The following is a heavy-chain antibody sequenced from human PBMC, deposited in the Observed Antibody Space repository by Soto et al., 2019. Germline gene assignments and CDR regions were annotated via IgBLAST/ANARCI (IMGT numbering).Heavy chain of an antibody. CDR2: IKSKTDGGTT. V-gene: IGHV3-15*01. Sequence: EVQLVESGGGLVKPGGSLRLSCAASGFTFSNAWMSWVRQAPGKGLEWVGRIKSKTDGGTTDYAAPVKGRFTISRDDSKNTLYLQMNSLKTEDTAVYYCTTNYGVGSGWYLAWDQDYWGQGTLVTVSS. J-gene: IGHJ4*02. D-gene: IGHD6-19*01. CDR1: GFTFSNAW. CDR3: TTNYGVGSGWYLAWDQDY.